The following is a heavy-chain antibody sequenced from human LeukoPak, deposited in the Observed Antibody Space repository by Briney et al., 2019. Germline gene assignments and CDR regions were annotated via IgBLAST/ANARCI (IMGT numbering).Heavy chain of an antibody. CDR3: ARDTGSMAARFFDY. D-gene: IGHD2-8*02. V-gene: IGHV3-48*01. CDR1: GFSFSSSG. Sequence: PGGSLRLSCAGSGFSFSSSGMKWVRQAPGKELESVWYIDTSSATKNYADSVKGRFTISRDKSKNTLYLQMNSLRAEDTAVYYCARDTGSMAARFFDYWGQGILVTVSS. J-gene: IGHJ4*02. CDR2: IDTSSATK.